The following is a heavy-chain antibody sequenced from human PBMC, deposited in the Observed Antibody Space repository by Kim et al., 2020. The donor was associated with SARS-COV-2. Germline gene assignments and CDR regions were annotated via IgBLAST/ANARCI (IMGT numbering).Heavy chain of an antibody. CDR1: GGSISSSSYY. CDR2: IYYSGST. J-gene: IGHJ4*02. V-gene: IGHV4-39*07. CDR3: ARDPYSSGWFPPIFDY. D-gene: IGHD6-19*01. Sequence: SETLSLTCTVSGGSISSSSYYWGWIRQPPGKGLEWIGSIYYSGSTYYNPSLKSRVTISVDTSKNQFSLKLSSVTAADTAVYYCARDPYSSGWFPPIFDYWGQGTLVTVSS.